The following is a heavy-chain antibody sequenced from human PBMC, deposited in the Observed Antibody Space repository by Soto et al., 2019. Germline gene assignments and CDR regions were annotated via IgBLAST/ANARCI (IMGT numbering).Heavy chain of an antibody. D-gene: IGHD6-6*01. J-gene: IGHJ5*02. V-gene: IGHV6-1*01. CDR2: TYYRSKWYN. CDR1: GDSVSRNSAA. CDR3: ARGDTSSFQGSLWFDP. Sequence: SQTLSLTCAISGDSVSRNSAAWNWIRQSPSRGLEWLGRTYYRSKWYNDYAISVKSRITINPDTSKNQFSLQLNSVTPEDTAVYYCARGDTSSFQGSLWFDPWGQGTLVTVSS.